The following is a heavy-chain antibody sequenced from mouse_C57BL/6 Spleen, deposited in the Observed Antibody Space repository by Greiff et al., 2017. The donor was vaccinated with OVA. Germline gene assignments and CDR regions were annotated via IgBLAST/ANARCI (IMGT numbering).Heavy chain of an antibody. J-gene: IGHJ2*01. Sequence: EVQLVESGPGLVKPSQSLSLTCSVTGYSITSGYYWNWIRQFPGNKLEWMGYISYDGSNNYNPSLKNRISITRDTSKNQFFLKLNSVTTEDTATYYCAGGDYYGSDYWGQGTTLTVSS. CDR1: GYSITSGYY. V-gene: IGHV3-6*01. D-gene: IGHD1-1*01. CDR3: AGGDYYGSDY. CDR2: ISYDGSN.